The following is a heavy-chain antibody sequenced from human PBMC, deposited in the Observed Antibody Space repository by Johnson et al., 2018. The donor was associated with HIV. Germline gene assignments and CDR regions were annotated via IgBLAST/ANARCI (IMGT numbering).Heavy chain of an antibody. CDR1: GFTFSGYG. CDR2: ISYDGNNK. J-gene: IGHJ3*02. D-gene: IGHD2-2*01. Sequence: QVQLVESGGGEVQPGRSLRLSCAASGFTFSGYGMHWVRQAPGKGLEWVAVISYDGNNKYYADSVKGRFTISRDNSKNTLYLQLNIMRAEDTAVYYCARERCSSTSCIDSFDIWGQGTMVTVSS. CDR3: ARERCSSTSCIDSFDI. V-gene: IGHV3-30*03.